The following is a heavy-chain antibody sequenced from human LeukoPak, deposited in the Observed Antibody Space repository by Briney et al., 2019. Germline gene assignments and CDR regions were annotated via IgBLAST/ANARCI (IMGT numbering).Heavy chain of an antibody. J-gene: IGHJ3*02. V-gene: IGHV5-10-1*01. Sequence: GEALKISCEGSGYSFTSYWITWVRQMPGKGLEWMGRIDPSDSYTNYSPSFQGHVTISADKSISTAYLQWSGLKASDTAMYYCARRDGFGAIDFAFDIWGQGTMVTVSS. CDR1: GYSFTSYW. D-gene: IGHD3-10*01. CDR2: IDPSDSYT. CDR3: ARRDGFGAIDFAFDI.